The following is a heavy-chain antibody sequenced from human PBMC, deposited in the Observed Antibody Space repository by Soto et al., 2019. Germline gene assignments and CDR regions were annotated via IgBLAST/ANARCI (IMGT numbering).Heavy chain of an antibody. CDR1: GGSFSGYI. J-gene: IGHJ4*02. D-gene: IGHD1-26*01. CDR2: INHSGSA. CDR3: ARGLISGSHYAGGWYYFDS. Sequence: QVQLQQSGAGLLKPSETLSLTCDVYGGSFSGYIWTWIRQTPGKGLQWIGQINHSGSANYNPSLKRRVTIPVHTSNSQFSLELSSVTAADTAVYYCARGLISGSHYAGGWYYFDSWGQGTQVTVSA. V-gene: IGHV4-34*01.